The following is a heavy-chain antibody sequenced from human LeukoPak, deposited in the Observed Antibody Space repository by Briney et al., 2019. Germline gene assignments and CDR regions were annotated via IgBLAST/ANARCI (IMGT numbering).Heavy chain of an antibody. CDR2: INPNSGGT. J-gene: IGHJ5*02. Sequence: ASVKVSCKASGYTFTGYYMYWVRQAPGQGLEWMGWINPNSGGTNYAQKFQGRVTMTRDTSISTAYMELSRLRSDDTAVYYCARDPLGTNWFDPWGQGTLVTVSS. V-gene: IGHV1-2*02. D-gene: IGHD1-1*01. CDR3: ARDPLGTNWFDP. CDR1: GYTFTGYY.